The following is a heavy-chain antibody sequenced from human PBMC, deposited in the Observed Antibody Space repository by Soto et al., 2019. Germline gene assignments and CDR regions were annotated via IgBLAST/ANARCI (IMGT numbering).Heavy chain of an antibody. V-gene: IGHV4-59*01. CDR2: IYYSGST. CDR3: ARVGYDILTGPLGLTNWFDP. J-gene: IGHJ5*02. CDR1: GGSISSYY. Sequence: SETLSLTCTVSGGSISSYYWSWIRQPPGKGLEWIGYIYYSGSTNYNPSLKSRVTISVDTSKNQFSLKLSSVTAADTAVYYCARVGYDILTGPLGLTNWFDPWGQGTLVTVSS. D-gene: IGHD3-9*01.